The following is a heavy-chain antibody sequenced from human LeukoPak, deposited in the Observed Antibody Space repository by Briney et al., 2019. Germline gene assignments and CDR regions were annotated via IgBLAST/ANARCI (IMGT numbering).Heavy chain of an antibody. J-gene: IGHJ6*02. CDR2: ISGSGGST. Sequence: GGSLRLSCAASGFTFSSYAMSWVRQAPGKGLEWVSGISGSGGSTYHADSVKGRFTISRDNSKNTLYLQMNGLRAEDTAVYYCAKWAGAWGNYYYGMDVWGQGTTVTVSS. V-gene: IGHV3-23*01. CDR3: AKWAGAWGNYYYGMDV. CDR1: GFTFSSYA. D-gene: IGHD3-16*01.